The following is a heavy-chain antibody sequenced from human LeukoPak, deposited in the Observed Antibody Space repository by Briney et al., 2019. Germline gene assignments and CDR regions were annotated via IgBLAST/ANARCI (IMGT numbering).Heavy chain of an antibody. CDR1: GFTFSDYA. Sequence: GGSLRLSCAASGFTFSDYAMHWVRQAPGKGLEWVAVISYDGSNKYYADSVKGRFTISRDNSKNTLYLQMNSLRAEDTAVYYCARDSDTAMVFPDYWGQGTLVTVSS. CDR2: ISYDGSNK. CDR3: ARDSDTAMVFPDY. D-gene: IGHD5-18*01. V-gene: IGHV3-30*04. J-gene: IGHJ4*02.